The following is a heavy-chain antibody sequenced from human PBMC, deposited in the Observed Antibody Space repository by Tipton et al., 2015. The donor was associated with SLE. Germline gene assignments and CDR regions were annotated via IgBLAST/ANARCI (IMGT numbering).Heavy chain of an antibody. V-gene: IGHV4-59*11. D-gene: IGHD6-6*01. J-gene: IGHJ4*02. CDR2: IYYSGST. Sequence: TLSLTCTVSGGSISSHYWSWIRQPPGKGLEWIGYIYYSGSTNYNPSLKSRVTISVDTSKNQFSLKLSSVTAADTAVYYCARDQKAARPFDYWGQGTLVTVSS. CDR1: GGSISSHY. CDR3: ARDQKAARPFDY.